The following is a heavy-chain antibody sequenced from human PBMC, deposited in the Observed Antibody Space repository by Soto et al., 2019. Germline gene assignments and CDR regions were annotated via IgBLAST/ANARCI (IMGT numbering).Heavy chain of an antibody. CDR3: ARDQGGWLQTPDAFDI. J-gene: IGHJ3*02. V-gene: IGHV1-2*04. CDR2: INPNSGGT. CDR1: GYTFTGYY. Sequence: ASVKVSCKASGYTFTGYYMHWVRQAPGQWLEWMGWINPNSGGTNYAQKFQGWVTMTRDTSISTAYMELSRLRSDDTAVYYCARDQGGWLQTPDAFDIWGQGTMVTVSS. D-gene: IGHD5-12*01.